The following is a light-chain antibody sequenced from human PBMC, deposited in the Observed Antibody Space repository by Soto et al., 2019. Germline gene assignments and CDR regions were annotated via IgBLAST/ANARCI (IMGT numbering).Light chain of an antibody. CDR3: QTWDTGIVL. J-gene: IGLJ2*01. V-gene: IGLV4-69*01. CDR2: LDSDGSH. Sequence: QPVLTQPPSASASLGASVRLTCTLSSGHTNYAIAWHQLQPEKGPRYLMKLDSDGSHTKGDGIPNRFSGSSSGAERYLTISSLQSDDEADYYCQTWDTGIVLFGGGTKLTV. CDR1: SGHTNYA.